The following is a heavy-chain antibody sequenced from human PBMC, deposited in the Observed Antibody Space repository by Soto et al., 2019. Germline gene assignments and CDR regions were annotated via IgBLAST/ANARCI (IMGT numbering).Heavy chain of an antibody. CDR3: GRFGVISAFAI. D-gene: IGHD3-16*01. CDR2: IYPGYSDT. J-gene: IGHJ3*02. Sequence: EWLKISRKGSGYSSTSYWIGCLRHMSGKSLEWMGIIYPGYSDTRHSPSFQVQVTISADKSISTAYLQWSTLKATDTAMDYCGRFGVISAFAICGQGPMV. V-gene: IGHV5-51*01. CDR1: GYSSTSYW.